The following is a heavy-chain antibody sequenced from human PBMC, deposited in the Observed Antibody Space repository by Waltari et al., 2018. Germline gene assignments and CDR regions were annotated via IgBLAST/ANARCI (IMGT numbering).Heavy chain of an antibody. Sequence: QVQLQESGPGLVKTSDTLSLTCAVSGYSISSSNWWGWSRQPPGKGLGWIGYIYYSGGTYSTPSLKSRVTMSVDTSKNQFSLKLSSVTAVDTAVYYCARDGGLHYDSSGSSEYLQDWGQGTLVTVSS. J-gene: IGHJ1*01. CDR2: IYYSGGT. CDR3: ARDGGLHYDSSGSSEYLQD. V-gene: IGHV4-28*03. D-gene: IGHD3-22*01. CDR1: GYSISSSNW.